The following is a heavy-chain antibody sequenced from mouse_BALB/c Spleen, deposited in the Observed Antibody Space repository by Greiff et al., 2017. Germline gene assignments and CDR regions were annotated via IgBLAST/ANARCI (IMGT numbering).Heavy chain of an antibody. CDR3: ARWATTVVATRKDYFDY. CDR1: GYTFTSYT. CDR2: INPSSGYT. Sequence: VQLQESGAELARPGASVKMSCKASGYTFTSYTMHWVKQRPGQGLEWIGYINPSSGYTNYNQKFKDKATLTADKSSSTAYMQLSSLTSEDSAVYYCARWATTVVATRKDYFDYWGQGTTLTVSS. J-gene: IGHJ2*01. V-gene: IGHV1-4*01. D-gene: IGHD1-1*01.